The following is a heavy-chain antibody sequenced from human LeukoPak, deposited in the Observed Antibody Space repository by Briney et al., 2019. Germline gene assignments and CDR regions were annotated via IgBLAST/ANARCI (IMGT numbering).Heavy chain of an antibody. CDR1: GGTLGCHA. CDR3: ARAKGARDGYNWGYYFYGMDV. J-gene: IGHJ6*02. CDR2: SIPLLGTA. D-gene: IGHD5-24*01. V-gene: IGHV1-69*01. Sequence: SVKVSCKASGGTLGCHAISWVRQAPGQGLEWMGGSIPLLGTADYAQKFQGRVTISADESTTTAYLELSSLKFDDTAVYFCARAKGARDGYNWGYYFYGMDVWGQGTTVTVSS.